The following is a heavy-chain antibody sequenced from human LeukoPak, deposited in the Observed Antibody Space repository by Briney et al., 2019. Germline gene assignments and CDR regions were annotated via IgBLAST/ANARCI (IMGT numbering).Heavy chain of an antibody. Sequence: GASVKVSCKASGYTFTSYGISWVRQAPGQGLEWMGWISAYNGNTNYARKLQGRVTMTTDTSTSTAYMELRSLRSDDTAVYYCARCGWAYCGGDRAWYFDYWGQGTLVTVSS. CDR3: ARCGWAYCGGDRAWYFDY. V-gene: IGHV1-18*01. J-gene: IGHJ4*02. CDR1: GYTFTSYG. D-gene: IGHD2-21*02. CDR2: ISAYNGNT.